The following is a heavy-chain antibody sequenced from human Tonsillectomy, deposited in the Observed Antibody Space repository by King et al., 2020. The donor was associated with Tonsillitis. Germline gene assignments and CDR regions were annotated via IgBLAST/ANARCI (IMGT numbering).Heavy chain of an antibody. CDR2: VSGRGGNT. J-gene: IGHJ3*02. V-gene: IGHV3-23*04. CDR3: AKPTGYLHAFDI. D-gene: IGHD3-9*01. CDR1: GFTFKNYA. Sequence: VQLVESGGGLVQPGGSLRLSCAASGFTFKNYAMTWVRQAPGKGLEWVSTVSGRGGNTYYAGAVRGRFTISRDNSINTLYLQMNTLRAEDTAVYYCAKPTGYLHAFDIWGHGTMVTVSS.